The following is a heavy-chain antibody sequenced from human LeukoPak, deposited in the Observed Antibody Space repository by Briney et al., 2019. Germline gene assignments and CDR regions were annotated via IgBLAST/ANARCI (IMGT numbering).Heavy chain of an antibody. CDR2: INHSGST. J-gene: IGHJ4*02. Sequence: NPGGSLRLSCAASGFTFSDYYMSWIRQPPGKGLEWIGEINHSGSTNYNPSLKSRVTISVDTSKNQFSLKLSSVTAADTAVYYCARVDGSAGLYSSSWYRSQIYQYWGQGTLVTVSS. D-gene: IGHD6-13*01. CDR3: ARVDGSAGLYSSSWYRSQIYQY. CDR1: GFTFSDYY. V-gene: IGHV4-34*01.